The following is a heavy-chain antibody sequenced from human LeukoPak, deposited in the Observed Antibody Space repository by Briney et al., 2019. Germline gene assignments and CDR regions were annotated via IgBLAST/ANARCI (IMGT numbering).Heavy chain of an antibody. V-gene: IGHV3-33*01. Sequence: PGGSLRLSCAASGFTFSSYGMHWVRQAPGKGLEWVAVIWYDGSNKYSADSVKGRFTISRDNSKNTLYLQMNSLRAEDTAAYYCARSRRVGGVIVPLGYWGQGTLVTVSS. D-gene: IGHD3-16*02. CDR2: IWYDGSNK. CDR3: ARSRRVGGVIVPLGY. CDR1: GFTFSSYG. J-gene: IGHJ4*02.